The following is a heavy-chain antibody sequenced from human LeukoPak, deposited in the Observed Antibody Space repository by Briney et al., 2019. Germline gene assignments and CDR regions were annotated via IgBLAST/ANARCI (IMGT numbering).Heavy chain of an antibody. V-gene: IGHV1-24*01. CDR3: ATGRDSGSYYRRSKEGYFDY. Sequence: ASLKVSSKVSGYTLTELSMHWVRQAPGKGLEWMGRFDPEDGETIYAQKFQGRVTMTEDTSTDTAYMELSSLRSEDTAVYYCATGRDSGSYYRRSKEGYFDYWGQGTLVSVSS. CDR1: GYTLTELS. J-gene: IGHJ4*02. CDR2: FDPEDGET. D-gene: IGHD1-26*01.